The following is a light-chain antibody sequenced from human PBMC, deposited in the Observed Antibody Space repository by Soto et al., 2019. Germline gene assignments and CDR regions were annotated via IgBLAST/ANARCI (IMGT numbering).Light chain of an antibody. Sequence: DIQMTQSPSTLSASVGDRVTISCRARQSISSWLAWYQQKPGKAPKLLIYDASSLERGVPSRFSGSGSGTEFTLTISSLQPDDFATYYCQQYNSYPWTFGPGTKVDIK. J-gene: IGKJ1*01. CDR1: QSISSW. CDR2: DAS. V-gene: IGKV1-5*01. CDR3: QQYNSYPWT.